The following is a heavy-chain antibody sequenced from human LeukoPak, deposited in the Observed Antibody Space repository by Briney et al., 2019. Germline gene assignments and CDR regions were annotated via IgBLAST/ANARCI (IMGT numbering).Heavy chain of an antibody. D-gene: IGHD3-16*02. J-gene: IGHJ6*03. V-gene: IGHV3-21*01. Sequence: PGGSLRLSCAASGFTFSSYSTNWVRQAPGKGLEWVSSISSSSYIYYSDSVKGRFTISRDNAKNSLYLQMNSLRAEDTAVYYCANAYDYVWGSYRSGNMDVWGKGTTVTVSS. CDR2: ISSSSYI. CDR3: ANAYDYVWGSYRSGNMDV. CDR1: GFTFSSYS.